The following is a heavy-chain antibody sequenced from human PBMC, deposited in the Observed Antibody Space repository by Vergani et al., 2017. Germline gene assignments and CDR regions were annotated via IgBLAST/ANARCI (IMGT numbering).Heavy chain of an antibody. J-gene: IGHJ4*02. CDR3: ARGDYGILTGFGY. CDR1: GYTFSNYY. D-gene: IGHD3-9*01. Sequence: QVQVVQSGAEVKKSGASVKVSCKTSGYTFSNYYMHWVRQAPGQGLEWMGIINPSGGHTNYAQKCQGRVTMTRDTSTSTVYMELGSLRSEDPAIYYCARGDYGILTGFGYWGQGTLVTVSA. CDR2: INPSGGHT. V-gene: IGHV1-46*03.